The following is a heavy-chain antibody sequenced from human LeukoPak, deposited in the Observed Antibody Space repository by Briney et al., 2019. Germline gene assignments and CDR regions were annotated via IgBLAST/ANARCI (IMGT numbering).Heavy chain of an antibody. CDR3: ARGTRQQLAWDWFDP. CDR1: GYTFTGYY. V-gene: IGHV1-2*02. D-gene: IGHD6-13*01. CDR2: INPNSGGT. J-gene: IGHJ5*02. Sequence: GASVKVSCKASGYTFTGYYMHWVQQAPGQGLEWMGWINPNSGGTNYAQKFQGRVTMTRDTSISTAYMELSRLRSDDTAVYYCARGTRQQLAWDWFDPWGQGTLVTVSS.